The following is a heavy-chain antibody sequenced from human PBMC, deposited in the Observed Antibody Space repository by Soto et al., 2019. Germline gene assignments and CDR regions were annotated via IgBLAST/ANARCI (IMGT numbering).Heavy chain of an antibody. CDR3: ATKTHIVVVVAATAFDY. CDR1: GFTFSSYG. D-gene: IGHD2-15*01. CDR2: ISYDGSNK. Sequence: QVQLVESGGGVVQPGRSLRLSCAASGFTFSSYGMHWVRQAPGKGLEWVAVISYDGSNKYYADSVKGRFTISRDNSKNXSYLKMNSLRAEDTAVYYCATKTHIVVVVAATAFDYWGQGTLVTVSS. V-gene: IGHV3-30*03. J-gene: IGHJ4*02.